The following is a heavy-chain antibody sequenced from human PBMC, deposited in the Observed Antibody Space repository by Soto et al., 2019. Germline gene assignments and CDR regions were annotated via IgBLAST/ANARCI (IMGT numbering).Heavy chain of an antibody. Sequence: LQTLSHSCSVACGSIITDCCSWIRQSPGKGLEWIGFIYYGGSTNYNPSLKSRVTISVDTSKNQFSLKLSSVTAADTAVYYCARDFFDSSDYTTNWFDPWGQGTLVTVSS. CDR3: ARDFFDSSDYTTNWFDP. V-gene: IGHV4-59*08. D-gene: IGHD3-22*01. CDR2: IYYGGST. CDR1: CGSIITDC. J-gene: IGHJ5*02.